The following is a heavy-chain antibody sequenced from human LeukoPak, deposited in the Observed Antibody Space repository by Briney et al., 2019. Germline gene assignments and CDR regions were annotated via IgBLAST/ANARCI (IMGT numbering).Heavy chain of an antibody. CDR2: IYSSGYT. V-gene: IGHV4-4*07. CDR3: ARGEHSVDS. CDR1: GGAIRSHY. Sequence: SETLSLTCTVSGGAIRSHYWNWIRQPAGKGLEWIGRIYSSGYTNDNPFLKSRITMSVDMSKNQFSLRLNSVTAADTAVYYCARGEHSVDSWGQGMLATVSS. D-gene: IGHD1/OR15-1a*01. J-gene: IGHJ4*02.